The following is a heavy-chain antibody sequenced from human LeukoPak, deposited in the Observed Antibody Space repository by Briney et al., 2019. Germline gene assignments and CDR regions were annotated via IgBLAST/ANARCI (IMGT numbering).Heavy chain of an antibody. Sequence: GGSLTLSCAASGFTFSSYSMKWVRPPAGRGRTCVSYMSRSSYIYSADSVTGPFTIARDNAKNYLYLQKNSLRAEDTALYYCTRVRLGVDYWGQGTLVTVSS. CDR3: TRVRLGVDY. CDR2: MSRSSYI. CDR1: GFTFSSYS. J-gene: IGHJ4*02. V-gene: IGHV3-21*05. D-gene: IGHD3-10*01.